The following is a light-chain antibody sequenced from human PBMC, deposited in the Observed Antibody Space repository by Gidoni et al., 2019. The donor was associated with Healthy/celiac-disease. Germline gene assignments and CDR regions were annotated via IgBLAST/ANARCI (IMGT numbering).Light chain of an antibody. CDR2: AAS. CDR3: QQSYSTPYT. Sequence: DIQMNQSPSTLSAAVGARVTLHCRASQRISSYLNWYQQKPGKAPKLLIYAASSLQSGVPSRFSGSGSGTDFTLTISSLQAEDFGTYYCQQSYSTPYTFGQGTKLEIK. J-gene: IGKJ2*01. CDR1: QRISSY. V-gene: IGKV1-39*01.